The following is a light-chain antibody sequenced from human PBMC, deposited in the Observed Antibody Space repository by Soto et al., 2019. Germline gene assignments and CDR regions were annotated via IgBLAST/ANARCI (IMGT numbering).Light chain of an antibody. J-gene: IGKJ3*01. V-gene: IGKV1-39*01. Sequence: DIQMTQSPSSLSASVGDRVTMTCRASHPISIYLNWYQQKAGRAPKILLYAASRLRSGVPSRFSADGAGTDFTLTVSSLQSEDFGTYYCLQSSSTPPFTFGPGPKVDLK. CDR3: LQSSSTPPFT. CDR2: AAS. CDR1: HPISIY.